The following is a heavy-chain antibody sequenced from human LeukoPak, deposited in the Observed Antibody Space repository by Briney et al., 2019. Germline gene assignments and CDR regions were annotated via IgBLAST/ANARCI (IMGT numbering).Heavy chain of an antibody. J-gene: IGHJ4*02. Sequence: GASVKVSCKASGYTFTNYDINWVRQAPGQGLEWMGWVNSKSGNTGYKQKFQARVTITRDTSMTTAYMELSRLRSDDTAVYYCARVSGYDYSVGDTAMGTYDYWGQGTLVTVSS. CDR1: GYTFTNYD. V-gene: IGHV1-8*03. CDR2: VNSKSGNT. CDR3: ARVSGYDYSVGDTAMGTYDY. D-gene: IGHD5-12*01.